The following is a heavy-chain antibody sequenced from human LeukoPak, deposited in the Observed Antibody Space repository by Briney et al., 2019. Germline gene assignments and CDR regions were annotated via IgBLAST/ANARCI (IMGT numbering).Heavy chain of an antibody. Sequence: GGSLRLSCVASGFTFSSSWISWVRQAPGKGLEWVSAISGSGGSTYYADSVKGRFTISRDNSKDTLYLQMNSLRAEDTAVYYCTSHAAFDPWGQGTLVTVSS. CDR2: ISGSGGST. CDR3: TSHAAFDP. V-gene: IGHV3-23*01. J-gene: IGHJ5*02. CDR1: GFTFSSSW.